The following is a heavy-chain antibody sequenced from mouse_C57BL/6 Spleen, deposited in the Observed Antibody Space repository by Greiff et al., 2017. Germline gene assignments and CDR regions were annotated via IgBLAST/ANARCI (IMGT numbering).Heavy chain of an antibody. J-gene: IGHJ2*01. D-gene: IGHD1-2*01. CDR3: ARRLITTAHFDD. V-gene: IGHV1-55*01. Sequence: QVQLQQPGAELVKPGASVKMSCKASGYTFTSYWITWVKQRPGHGLEWIGDIYPGSGSTNYNEKFKSKATLTVDTSSSTAYMQLSSLTSEDSAVYYWARRLITTAHFDDGGQGTTLTVSS. CDR2: IYPGSGST. CDR1: GYTFTSYW.